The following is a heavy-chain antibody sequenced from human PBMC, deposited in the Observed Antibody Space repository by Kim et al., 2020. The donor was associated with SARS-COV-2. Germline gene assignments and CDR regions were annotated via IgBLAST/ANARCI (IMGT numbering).Heavy chain of an antibody. V-gene: IGHV3-21*01. CDR3: AREPPYTSGCDY. D-gene: IGHD6-19*01. Sequence: YEDAVQGRFTISRDKAKHSLYLQMNSLRAEDTAVYYCAREPPYTSGCDYWGQGTLVTVSS. J-gene: IGHJ4*02.